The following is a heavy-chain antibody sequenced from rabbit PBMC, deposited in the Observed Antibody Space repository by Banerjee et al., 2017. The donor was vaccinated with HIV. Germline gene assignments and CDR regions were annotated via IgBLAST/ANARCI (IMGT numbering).Heavy chain of an antibody. Sequence: QEHLVESGGGLVQPGGSLKVSCKASGFDFSNYGVSWVRQAPGKGLEWIACIYAGSSGSTYYASWAKGRFTISKTSSPTVTLQMTSLTAADTATYFCARGGYGGYGCDLWGPGTLVTVS. J-gene: IGHJ4*01. CDR3: ARGGYGGYGCDL. CDR2: IYAGSSGST. V-gene: IGHV1S45*01. D-gene: IGHD6-1*01. CDR1: GFDFSNYG.